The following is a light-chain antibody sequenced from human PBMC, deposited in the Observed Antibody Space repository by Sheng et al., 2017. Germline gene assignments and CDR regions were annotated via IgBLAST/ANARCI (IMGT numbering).Light chain of an antibody. J-gene: IGKJ3*01. CDR2: SAS. CDR3: QQANSFPFT. Sequence: DIQMTQSPSSVSASVGDSVTITCRASQGISSWLAWYQQKPGKAPKLLIYSASTLESGVPSRFSGSRSATDFSLTISSLQPEDFATYYCQQANSFPFTFGPGTTVDIK. V-gene: IGKV1-12*01. CDR1: QGISSW.